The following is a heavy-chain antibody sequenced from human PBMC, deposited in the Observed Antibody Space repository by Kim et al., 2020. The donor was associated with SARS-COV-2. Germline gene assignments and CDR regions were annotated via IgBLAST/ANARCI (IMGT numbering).Heavy chain of an antibody. CDR2: INHSGST. D-gene: IGHD2-2*02. CDR1: GGSFSSYY. CDR3: ARAYCSSTSCYTAYFDY. J-gene: IGHJ4*02. V-gene: IGHV4-34*01. Sequence: SETLSLTCAVYGGSFSSYYWSWVRQPPGKGLEWIGEINHSGSTNYNPSLKSRVTISVDPSKNKFSLKLSSVTAADTAVYYCARAYCSSTSCYTAYFDYWGERRLVADCS.